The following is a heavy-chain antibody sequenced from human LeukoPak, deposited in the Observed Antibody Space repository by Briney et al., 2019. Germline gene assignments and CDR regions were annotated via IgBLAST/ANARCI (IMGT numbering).Heavy chain of an antibody. CDR1: GFTFSSYA. Sequence: SGGSLRLSCAASGFTFSSYAMHWVRQAPGKGLEYVSAISSNGGSTYYANSVKGRFTISRDNSKNTLYLQMNSLRAEDTAVYYCAKGSKAVIFTRDHYMDVWGKGSTVTISS. CDR3: AKGSKAVIFTRDHYMDV. J-gene: IGHJ6*03. D-gene: IGHD3-3*01. CDR2: ISSNGGST. V-gene: IGHV3-64*01.